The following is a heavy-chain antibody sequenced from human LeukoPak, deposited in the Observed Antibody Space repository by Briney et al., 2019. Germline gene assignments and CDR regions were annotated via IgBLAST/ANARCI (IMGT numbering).Heavy chain of an antibody. Sequence: AGGSLRLSCAASGFTFSTYAMSWARQAPGKGLEWVSTIRGSGGSNTYYIDSVKGRFTISRDNSKNTLYLQMNSLRAEDTAVYYCAKGALRSSPDYWGQGTLVTVSS. CDR3: AKGALRSSPDY. CDR2: IRGSGGSNT. V-gene: IGHV3-23*01. CDR1: GFTFSTYA. J-gene: IGHJ4*02. D-gene: IGHD5-12*01.